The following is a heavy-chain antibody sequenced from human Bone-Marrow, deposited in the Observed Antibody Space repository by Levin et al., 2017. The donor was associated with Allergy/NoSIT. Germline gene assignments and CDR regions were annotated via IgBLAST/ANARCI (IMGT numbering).Heavy chain of an antibody. Sequence: GESLKISCAASGFSFSSYWMSWVRQAPGKGLEWVANIKQDGSEKYSVDSVKGRFTISRDNAKNSLFLQMNGLRAEDTAVYYCARVCQSSGRCFSQQDWGQGTLVTVSS. J-gene: IGHJ4*02. CDR1: GFSFSSYW. D-gene: IGHD2-15*01. CDR2: IKQDGSEK. V-gene: IGHV3-7*01. CDR3: ARVCQSSGRCFSQQD.